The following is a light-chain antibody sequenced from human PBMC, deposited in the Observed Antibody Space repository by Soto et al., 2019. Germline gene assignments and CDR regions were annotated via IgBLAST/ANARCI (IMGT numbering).Light chain of an antibody. V-gene: IGKV3-20*01. CDR1: QSVSSSY. CDR3: QQYGGLPT. Sequence: EIVLTQSPGTLSLSPGERATLYCRASQSVSSSYFAWYQQKPGQAPRLLIYGPYSRATVIPGRFSGSGSGTHFSLTISILEPEDVARYYCQQYGGLPTFGQGDKVESK. J-gene: IGKJ1*01. CDR2: GPY.